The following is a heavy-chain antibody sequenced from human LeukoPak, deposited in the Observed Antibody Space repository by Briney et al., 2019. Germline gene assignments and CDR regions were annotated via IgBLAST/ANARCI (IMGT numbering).Heavy chain of an antibody. CDR2: IYYSGTT. D-gene: IGHD1-1*01. Sequence: SETLSLTCTVSGGSISSSSYYWGWIRRPPGEGLEWIGTIYYSGTTYYNPSLGSRVTISLDTSKNQFSLKLTSVTAADTAVYYCARRSTKENGFDFWGQGTLVTVSS. J-gene: IGHJ4*02. CDR1: GGSISSSSYY. CDR3: ARRSTKENGFDF. V-gene: IGHV4-39*01.